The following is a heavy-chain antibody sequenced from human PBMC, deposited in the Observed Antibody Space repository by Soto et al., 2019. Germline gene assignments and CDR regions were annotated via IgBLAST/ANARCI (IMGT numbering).Heavy chain of an antibody. Sequence: QVQLVQSGAEVKKPGASVKVSCKASGYTFTSYGISWVRQAPGQGLEWMGWISAYNGNTNYAQKLQGRVTMTTDTATSTAYMELRSLRSDDTAVYYCARGGHVTMIVVVIPDAFDIWGQGTMVTVSS. V-gene: IGHV1-18*01. D-gene: IGHD3-22*01. J-gene: IGHJ3*02. CDR3: ARGGHVTMIVVVIPDAFDI. CDR1: GYTFTSYG. CDR2: ISAYNGNT.